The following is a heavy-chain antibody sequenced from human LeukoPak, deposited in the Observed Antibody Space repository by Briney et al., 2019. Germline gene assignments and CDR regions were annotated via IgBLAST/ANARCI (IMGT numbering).Heavy chain of an antibody. CDR1: GFTLSSYG. J-gene: IGHJ4*02. V-gene: IGHV3-33*01. CDR3: ARDWGYCSGGSCYFFDY. Sequence: PGRSLRLSCAASGFTLSSYGMHWVRQAPGKGLEWVAVIWYDGSNKYYADSVKGRFTISRDNSKNTLYLQMNSLRAEDTAVYYCARDWGYCSGGSCYFFDYWGQGTLVTVSS. D-gene: IGHD2-15*01. CDR2: IWYDGSNK.